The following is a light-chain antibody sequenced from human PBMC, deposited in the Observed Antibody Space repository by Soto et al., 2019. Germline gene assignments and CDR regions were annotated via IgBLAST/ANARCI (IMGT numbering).Light chain of an antibody. CDR1: QTISGW. CDR3: QQYNSYSST. Sequence: DIQMTQSPSSLSASVGDRVTIICRASQTISGWLAWYQQRPGKAPNLLIFDASTLESGVPSRFSGSGSGTELTLTISSLQPDDFATYYCQQYNSYSSTFGQGTKVDIK. CDR2: DAS. J-gene: IGKJ1*01. V-gene: IGKV1-5*02.